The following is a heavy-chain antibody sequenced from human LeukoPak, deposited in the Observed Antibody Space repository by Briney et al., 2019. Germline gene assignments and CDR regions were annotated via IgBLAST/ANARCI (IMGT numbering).Heavy chain of an antibody. V-gene: IGHV4-39*01. CDR2: IYYSGSA. CDR1: GGSISSSSYY. D-gene: IGHD6-25*01. J-gene: IGHJ5*02. Sequence: SETLSLTCTVSGGSISSSSYYWGWIRQPPGKGLEWIGSIYYSGSAYYNASLKSRVTISVDTSKNQFSLKLSSVTAADTAVYYCARQGPGISATGFDPWGQGTLVTVSS. CDR3: ARQGPGISATGFDP.